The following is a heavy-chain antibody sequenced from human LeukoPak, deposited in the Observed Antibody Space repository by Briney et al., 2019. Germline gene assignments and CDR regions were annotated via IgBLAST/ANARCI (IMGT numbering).Heavy chain of an antibody. CDR1: GGSFSGYY. D-gene: IGHD3-10*01. J-gene: IGHJ3*02. CDR2: INHSGST. CDR3: ARGGGSGSYYNDAFDI. Sequence: SETLSLTCAVYGGSFSGYYWSWIRQPPGKGLEWIGEINHSGSTNYNPSLKSRLTISVDTSKHKFSPKLRSVTAVDTAVYYCARGGGSGSYYNDAFDIWGQGKMVTVSS. V-gene: IGHV4-34*01.